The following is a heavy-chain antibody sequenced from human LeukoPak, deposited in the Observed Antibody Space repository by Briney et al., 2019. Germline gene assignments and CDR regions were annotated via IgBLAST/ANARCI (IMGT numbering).Heavy chain of an antibody. CDR3: ARPRGYCSGGSCFCYYGMDV. CDR2: MNPNRGNT. CDR1: GYTFTSYD. Sequence: ASVKLSCKASGYTFTSYDISWVRQATGQGLEWVGWMNPNRGNTGYAQKFQGRVTMTRNTSISTAYMELSSLRSEDTAVYYCARPRGYCSGGSCFCYYGMDVWGQGTTVTVSS. V-gene: IGHV1-8*01. D-gene: IGHD2-15*01. J-gene: IGHJ6*02.